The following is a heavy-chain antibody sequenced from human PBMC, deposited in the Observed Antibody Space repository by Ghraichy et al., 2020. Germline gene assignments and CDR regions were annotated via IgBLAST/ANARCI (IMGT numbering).Heavy chain of an antibody. CDR1: GGSVSSGSHY. Sequence: SETLSLTCTVSGGSVSSGSHYWAWIRQPPGKGLEWIGSIYYSGKTFHNPSRKSRLTISVDTSKNQFSLKLSSATAADTAVYFCARHWGNPRGYSGYDRPLDPLDIWGHGTMVTVSS. J-gene: IGHJ3*02. CDR3: ARHWGNPRGYSGYDRPLDPLDI. D-gene: IGHD5-12*01. CDR2: IYYSGKT. V-gene: IGHV4-39*01.